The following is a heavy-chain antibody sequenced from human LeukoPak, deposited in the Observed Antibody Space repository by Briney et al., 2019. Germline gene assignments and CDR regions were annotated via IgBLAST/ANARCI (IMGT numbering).Heavy chain of an antibody. CDR3: ARGGMVRGVISNLDY. V-gene: IGHV3-33*01. CDR2: IWYDGSNK. CDR1: GFTFSSYG. Sequence: QPGRSLRLSCAASGFTFSSYGMHWVRQAPGKGLEWVAVIWYDGSNKYYADSVKGRFTISRDNSKNTLYLQMNSLRAEDTAVYYCARGGMVRGVISNLDYWGQGTLVPVSS. J-gene: IGHJ4*02. D-gene: IGHD3-10*01.